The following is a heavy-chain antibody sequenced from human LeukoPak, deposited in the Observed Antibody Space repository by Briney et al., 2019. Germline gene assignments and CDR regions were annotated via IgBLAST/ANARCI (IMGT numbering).Heavy chain of an antibody. D-gene: IGHD3-22*01. V-gene: IGHV7-4-1*02. CDR2: INTNTGNP. J-gene: IGHJ6*02. Sequence: GASVKVSCKASGYTFTSYAMNWVRQAPGQGLEWMGWINTNTGNPTYAQGFTGRFVFSLDTSVSTAYLQISSLKAGDTAVYYCARDRYPMIVLYGMDVWGQGTTVTVSS. CDR1: GYTFTSYA. CDR3: ARDRYPMIVLYGMDV.